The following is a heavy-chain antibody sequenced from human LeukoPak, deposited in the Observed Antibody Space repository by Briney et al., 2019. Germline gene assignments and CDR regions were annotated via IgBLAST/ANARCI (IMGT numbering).Heavy chain of an antibody. CDR3: ARHDRGGLDAFDI. V-gene: IGHV4-39*01. CDR1: GGSITRSTDY. D-gene: IGHD3-16*01. CDR2: INYSGIT. J-gene: IGHJ3*02. Sequence: SETLSLTCTVSGGSITRSTDYWGWIRQPPGKGLEWIGSINYSGITYYNPSLKSRVTKSVNTSKNQFSLNLNSVTAADTAVYYCARHDRGGLDAFDIWGQGTMVTVFS.